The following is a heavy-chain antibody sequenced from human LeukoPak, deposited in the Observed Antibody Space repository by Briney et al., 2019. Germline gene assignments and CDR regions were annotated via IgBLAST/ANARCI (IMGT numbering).Heavy chain of an antibody. J-gene: IGHJ4*02. Sequence: GGSLRLSCAASGFTCSSYSMVWVRQAPGKGLEYVSGITSNGGTTYYGNSVKGRFTISRDNTKDTLYLQMGSLRTEDMAVYYCARGIRWASDYWGQGTPVTVAS. D-gene: IGHD4-23*01. V-gene: IGHV3-64*01. CDR3: ARGIRWASDY. CDR1: GFTCSSYS. CDR2: ITSNGGTT.